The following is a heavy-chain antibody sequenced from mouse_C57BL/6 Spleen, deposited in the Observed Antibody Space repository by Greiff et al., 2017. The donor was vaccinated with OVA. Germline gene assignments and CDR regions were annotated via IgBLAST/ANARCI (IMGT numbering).Heavy chain of an antibody. CDR2: ISYDGSN. V-gene: IGHV3-6*01. CDR3: ASSPDY. Sequence: EVQRVESGPGLVKPSQSLSLTCSVTGYSITSGYYWNWIRQFPGNKLEWMGYISYDGSNNYNPSLKNRISITRDTSKNQFFLKLNSVTTEDTATYYCASSPDYWGQGTSVTVSS. CDR1: GYSITSGYY. J-gene: IGHJ4*01.